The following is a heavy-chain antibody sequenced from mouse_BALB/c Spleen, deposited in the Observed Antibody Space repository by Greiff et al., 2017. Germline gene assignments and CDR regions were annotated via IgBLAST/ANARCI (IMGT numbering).Heavy chain of an antibody. V-gene: IGHV2-9*02. Sequence: QVQLQQSGPGLVAPSQSLSITCTVSGFSLTSYGVHWVRQPPGKGLEWLGVIWAGGSTNYNSALMSRLSISKDNSKSQVFLKMNSLQTDDTAMYYCAREMGYGNYEDYAMDYWGQGTSVTVSA. D-gene: IGHD2-10*02. CDR3: AREMGYGNYEDYAMDY. CDR2: IWAGGST. CDR1: GFSLTSYG. J-gene: IGHJ4*01.